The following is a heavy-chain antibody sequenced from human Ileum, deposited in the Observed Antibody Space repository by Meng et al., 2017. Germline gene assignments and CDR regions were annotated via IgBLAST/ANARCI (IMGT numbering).Heavy chain of an antibody. CDR1: GFSFSSYS. Sequence: IQLMESGGGVVQPGRSLRLSCAASGFSFSSYSMHWVRQGPGKGLVWVSRINPDGSNPTYADSVKGRFTISRDNAKNTVYLQMNSLRAEDSALYYCTNDRLNHWGQGALVTVSS. J-gene: IGHJ1*01. D-gene: IGHD1-1*01. V-gene: IGHV3-74*02. CDR2: INPDGSNP. CDR3: TNDRLNH.